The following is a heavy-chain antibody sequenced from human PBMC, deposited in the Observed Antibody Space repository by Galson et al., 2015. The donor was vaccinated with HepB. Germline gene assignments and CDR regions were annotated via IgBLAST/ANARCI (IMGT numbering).Heavy chain of an antibody. Sequence: SLRLSCAASGFTFSTYDMNWVRQATGKGLEWVSAIGTFGDTYYPGSVKGRFTISREDAKNSLYLQMNSLRAGDTAVYYCVRDLGRGWYAFDNWGQGTMVTVSS. V-gene: IGHV3-13*04. CDR1: GFTFSTYD. CDR2: IGTFGDT. D-gene: IGHD6-19*01. J-gene: IGHJ3*02. CDR3: VRDLGRGWYAFDN.